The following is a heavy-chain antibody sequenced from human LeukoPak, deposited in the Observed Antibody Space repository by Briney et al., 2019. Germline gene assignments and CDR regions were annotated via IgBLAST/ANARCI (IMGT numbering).Heavy chain of an antibody. V-gene: IGHV4-34*01. CDR3: ARDTYSSRPFDY. J-gene: IGHJ4*02. CDR1: GGSFSGYY. CDR2: INHSGST. D-gene: IGHD6-13*01. Sequence: PSETLSLTCAVYGGSFSGYYWSWIRQPPGKGLEWIGEINHSGSTNYNPSLKSRVTISVDTSKNQFSLKLSSVTAADTAVYYCARDTYSSRPFDYWGQGTLVTVSS.